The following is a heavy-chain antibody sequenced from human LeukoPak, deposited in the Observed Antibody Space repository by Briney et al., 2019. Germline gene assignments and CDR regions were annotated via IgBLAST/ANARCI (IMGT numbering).Heavy chain of an antibody. V-gene: IGHV4-61*02. CDR2: IYTSGST. J-gene: IGHJ5*02. CDR3: ARSPVWWFDP. Sequence: PSQTLSLTCTVSGGSISSGSYYWSWIRQPAGKGLEWIGRIYTSGSTNHNPSLKSRVTISVDTSKNQFSLKLSSVTAADTAVYYCARSPVWWFDPWGQGTLVTVSS. CDR1: GGSISSGSYY. D-gene: IGHD3-16*01.